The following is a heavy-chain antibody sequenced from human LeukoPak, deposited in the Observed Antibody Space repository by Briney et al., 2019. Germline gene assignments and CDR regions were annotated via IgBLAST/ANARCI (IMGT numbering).Heavy chain of an antibody. Sequence: PSQTLSLTCTVSGGSISSGDYYWSWIRQPPGKGLEWIGRIYTSGSTNYNPSLKSRVTMSVDTSKDQFSLKLSSVTAADTAVYYCARVRIAAYYFDYWGQGTLVTVSS. V-gene: IGHV4-61*02. CDR2: IYTSGST. D-gene: IGHD6-6*01. CDR1: GGSISSGDYY. CDR3: ARVRIAAYYFDY. J-gene: IGHJ4*02.